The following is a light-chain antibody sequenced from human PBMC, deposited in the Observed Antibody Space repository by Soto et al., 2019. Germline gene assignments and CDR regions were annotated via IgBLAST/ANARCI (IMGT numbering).Light chain of an antibody. V-gene: IGLV1-40*01. CDR2: GNS. CDR1: SSNIGAGYD. Sequence: QGVVTQPPSVSGAPGQRVTISCTGSSSNIGAGYDVHWYQQLPGTVPKLLIYGNSNRPSGVPDRFSGSKSGTSASLAITGLQAEDEADYYCQSYDSSLSGFAVFGGGTQLTVL. J-gene: IGLJ7*01. CDR3: QSYDSSLSGFAV.